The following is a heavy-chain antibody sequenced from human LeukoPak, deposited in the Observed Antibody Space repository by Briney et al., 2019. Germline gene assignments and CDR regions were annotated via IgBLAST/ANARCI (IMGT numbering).Heavy chain of an antibody. Sequence: ASVKVACKASGYTFTGYYMHWVRQAPGQGLEWMGWINPNSGGTNYAQKFQGRVTMTRDTSISTAYMELSRLRSDDTAVYYCARDPEGYSSSWWSYFDYWGQGTLVTVSS. CDR3: ARDPEGYSSSWWSYFDY. V-gene: IGHV1-2*02. CDR1: GYTFTGYY. D-gene: IGHD6-13*01. J-gene: IGHJ4*02. CDR2: INPNSGGT.